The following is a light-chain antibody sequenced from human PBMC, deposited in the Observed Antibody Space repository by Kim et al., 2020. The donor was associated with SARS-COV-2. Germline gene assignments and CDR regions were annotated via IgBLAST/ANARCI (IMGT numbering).Light chain of an antibody. J-gene: IGLJ3*02. Sequence: ELTQPPSASGTPGQRVTISCSGSSSNIGSNYVYWYQQLPGTAPKLLIYRNNQRPSGVPDRFSGSKSGTSASLAISGLRSEDEADYSCAAWDDSLTSWVFGGGTQLTVL. V-gene: IGLV1-47*01. CDR1: SSNIGSNY. CDR3: AAWDDSLTSWV. CDR2: RNN.